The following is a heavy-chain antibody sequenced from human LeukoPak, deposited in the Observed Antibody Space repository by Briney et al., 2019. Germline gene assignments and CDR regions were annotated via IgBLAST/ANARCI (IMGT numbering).Heavy chain of an antibody. Sequence: PSETLSLTCTVSGGSISSSSYYWGWIRQPPGKGLEWIGEIYHSGSTNYNPSLKSRVTISVDKSKNQFSLKLSSVTAADTAVYYCARGPSPGLMVRGVYFDYWGQGTLVTVSS. CDR1: GGSISSSSYY. J-gene: IGHJ4*02. CDR3: ARGPSPGLMVRGVYFDY. CDR2: IYHSGST. V-gene: IGHV4-39*07. D-gene: IGHD3-10*01.